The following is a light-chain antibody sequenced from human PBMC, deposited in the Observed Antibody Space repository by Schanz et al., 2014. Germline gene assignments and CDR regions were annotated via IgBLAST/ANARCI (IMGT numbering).Light chain of an antibody. J-gene: IGKJ2*01. Sequence: EILMTQSPVTLSVSPGERVTLFCRASQSVGRNLAWYQQKPGQAPRLLIYGASTRATGIPAKFSGSGSETEFTLTISSLQSEDFAVYFCQQYNNWPPYAFGQGTKVEIK. CDR1: QSVGRN. CDR3: QQYNNWPPYA. CDR2: GAS. V-gene: IGKV3-15*01.